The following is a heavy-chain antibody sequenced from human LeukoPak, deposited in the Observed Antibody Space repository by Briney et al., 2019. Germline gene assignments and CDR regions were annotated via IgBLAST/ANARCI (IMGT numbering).Heavy chain of an antibody. D-gene: IGHD4-23*01. J-gene: IGHJ4*02. Sequence: SVTVSCKAPGGTFSSYAISWVRQAPGQGLEWMGGIIPIFGTANYAQKFQGRVTITADESTSTAYMELSSLRSEDTAVYYCARDLGYGGADFDYWGQGTLVTVSS. V-gene: IGHV1-69*13. CDR3: ARDLGYGGADFDY. CDR2: IIPIFGTA. CDR1: GGTFSSYA.